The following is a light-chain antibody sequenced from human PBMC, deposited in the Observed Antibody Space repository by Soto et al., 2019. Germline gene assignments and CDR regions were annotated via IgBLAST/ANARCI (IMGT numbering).Light chain of an antibody. J-gene: IGKJ1*01. Sequence: DIQMTQSPSTLSASVGDRVTITCRASQSISSWLAWYQQKPGKAPKLLIYKASTLESGVPSNFSGRVYGTEFSLTVSGLHPEDFATYYSKEDNAYPWTFGQVTNVEIK. CDR3: KEDNAYPWT. V-gene: IGKV1-5*03. CDR2: KAS. CDR1: QSISSW.